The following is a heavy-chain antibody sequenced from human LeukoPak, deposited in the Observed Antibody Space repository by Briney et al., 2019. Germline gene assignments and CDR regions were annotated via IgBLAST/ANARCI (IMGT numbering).Heavy chain of an antibody. D-gene: IGHD3-22*01. CDR3: ARGGDYYDSSGYLY. J-gene: IGHJ4*02. Sequence: SQTLSLTCTVSGGSISSGGYYWSWIRQHPGKGLEWIGYIYYSGSTYYNPSLKSRVTISVDTSKNQFSLKLSSVTAADTAVYYCARGGDYYDSSGYLYWGQGTLVTVSS. CDR2: IYYSGST. V-gene: IGHV4-31*03. CDR1: GGSISSGGYY.